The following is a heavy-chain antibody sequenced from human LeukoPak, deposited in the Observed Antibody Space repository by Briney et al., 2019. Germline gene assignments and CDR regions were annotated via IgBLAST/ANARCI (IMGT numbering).Heavy chain of an antibody. CDR3: AARINSGHDHYGMDV. Sequence: ASVKVSCKASGGTFSSYAISWVRQAPGQGLEWMGRTIPILGIANYAQKFQGRVTITADKSTSTAYMELSSLRSEDTAVYYCAARINSGHDHYGMDVWGQGTTVTVSS. D-gene: IGHD5-12*01. CDR2: TIPILGIA. V-gene: IGHV1-69*04. J-gene: IGHJ6*02. CDR1: GGTFSSYA.